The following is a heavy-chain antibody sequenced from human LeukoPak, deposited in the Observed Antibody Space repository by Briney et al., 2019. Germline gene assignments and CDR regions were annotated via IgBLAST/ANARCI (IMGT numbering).Heavy chain of an antibody. V-gene: IGHV4-59*11. CDR1: AGSIISLY. Sequence: KPTETLSLTCTLSAGSIISLYWGWIRQPPGEGRGWVGDIHYSGRTNYNPSLKSRVTISVDTSKNQFSLKLSSVTAADTAVYYCARGYYDFWSGYYSGKFNWFDPWGQGTLVTVSS. J-gene: IGHJ5*02. CDR2: IHYSGRT. D-gene: IGHD3-3*01. CDR3: ARGYYDFWSGYYSGKFNWFDP.